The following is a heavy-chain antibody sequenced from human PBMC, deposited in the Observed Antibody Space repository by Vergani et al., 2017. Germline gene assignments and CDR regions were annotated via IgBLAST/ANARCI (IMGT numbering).Heavy chain of an antibody. CDR2: IWYDGSNK. J-gene: IGHJ3*02. CDR3: AKIRKAALLDAFDI. D-gene: IGHD6-6*01. V-gene: IGHV3-33*06. CDR1: GFTFSSYG. Sequence: QVQLVESGGGVVQPGRSLRLSCAASGFTFSSYGMHWVRQAPGKGLEWVAVIWYDGSNKYYADSVKGRFTISRDNSKNTLYLQMNSLRAEDTAVYYCAKIRKAALLDAFDIWGQGTMVTVSS.